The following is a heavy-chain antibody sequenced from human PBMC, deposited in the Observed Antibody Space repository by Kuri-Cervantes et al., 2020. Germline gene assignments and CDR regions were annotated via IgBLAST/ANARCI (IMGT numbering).Heavy chain of an antibody. CDR2: IKSKTDGGTT. D-gene: IGHD6-6*01. J-gene: IGHJ3*02. V-gene: IGHV3-15*01. CDR1: GFTFSSYS. CDR3: TTDRGSSGSFDI. Sequence: GESLKISCAASGFTFSSYSMNWVRQAPGKGLEWVGRIKSKTDGGTTDYAAPVKGRFTISRDDSKNTLYLQMNSLKTEDTAVYYCTTDRGSSGSFDIWGQGTMVTVSS.